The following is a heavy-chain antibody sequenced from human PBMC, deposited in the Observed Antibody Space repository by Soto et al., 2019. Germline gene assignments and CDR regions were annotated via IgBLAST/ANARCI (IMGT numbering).Heavy chain of an antibody. V-gene: IGHV3-23*01. CDR1: GFTFSTYA. CDR2: ISGSGFST. J-gene: IGHJ4*02. Sequence: GGSLRLSCVGSGFTFSTYAMSWVRQAPGKGLEWVSIISGSGFSTYYVDSVKGQFTISRDNARNTLYLQMNSLRAEDTAVYYCAKGSTGSTTSFGSSTSPFRFDYWGLGTLVTVSS. CDR3: AKGSTGSTTSFGSSTSPFRFDY. D-gene: IGHD1-26*01.